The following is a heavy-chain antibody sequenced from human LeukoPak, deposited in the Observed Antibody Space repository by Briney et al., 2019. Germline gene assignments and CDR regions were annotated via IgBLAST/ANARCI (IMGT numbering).Heavy chain of an antibody. V-gene: IGHV3-23*01. J-gene: IGHJ4*02. CDR1: GLTFSSYA. CDR3: AKGPVEYYDFWSGYSRVSGYFDY. D-gene: IGHD3-3*01. Sequence: PGGSLRLSCAASGLTFSSYAMSWVRQAPGKGLEWVSAISGSGGSTYYADSVKGRFTISRDNSKNTLYLQMNSLRAEDTAVYYCAKGPVEYYDFWSGYSRVSGYFDYWGQGTLVTVSS. CDR2: ISGSGGST.